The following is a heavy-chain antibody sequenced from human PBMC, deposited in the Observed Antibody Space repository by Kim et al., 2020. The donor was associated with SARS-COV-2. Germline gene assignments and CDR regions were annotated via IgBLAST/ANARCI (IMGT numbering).Heavy chain of an antibody. J-gene: IGHJ3*02. CDR2: IYYSGST. V-gene: IGHV4-59*13. CDR3: ARGALIAAAGKTEI. CDR1: GGSISSYY. D-gene: IGHD6-13*01. Sequence: SETLSLTCTVSGGSISSYYWSWIRQPPGKGLEWIGYIYYSGSTNYNPSLKSRVTISVDTSKNQFSLKLSSVTAADTAVYYCARGALIAAAGKTEIWGQGTMVTVSS.